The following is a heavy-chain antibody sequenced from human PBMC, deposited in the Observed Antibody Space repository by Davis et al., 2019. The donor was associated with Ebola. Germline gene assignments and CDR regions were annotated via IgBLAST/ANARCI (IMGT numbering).Heavy chain of an antibody. Sequence: SETLSLTCSVSGGSIRGYYWSWIRQPPGKGLEWIGYIYNSGSTNYNPSLKSRVTISVDKSKNQFSLKLNSVTAADTAVYYCARFGSTASFDYWGQGTLVTVSS. CDR3: ARFGSTASFDY. J-gene: IGHJ4*02. CDR1: GGSIRGYY. V-gene: IGHV4-59*12. D-gene: IGHD5/OR15-5a*01. CDR2: IYNSGST.